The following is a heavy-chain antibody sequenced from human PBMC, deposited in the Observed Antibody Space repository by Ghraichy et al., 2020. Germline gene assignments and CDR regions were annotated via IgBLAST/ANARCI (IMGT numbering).Heavy chain of an antibody. Sequence: SETLSLTCNVSGGSISRDYWGWIRQSPGKGLEWIGYVFYTGSTNYNPSLRSRVTISLDTSKNQFSLRLTSVTASDTAVYYCARLRGFDLDYWGQGTLVSVSS. D-gene: IGHD3-10*01. CDR3: ARLRGFDLDY. V-gene: IGHV4-59*08. J-gene: IGHJ4*02. CDR2: VFYTGST. CDR1: GGSISRDY.